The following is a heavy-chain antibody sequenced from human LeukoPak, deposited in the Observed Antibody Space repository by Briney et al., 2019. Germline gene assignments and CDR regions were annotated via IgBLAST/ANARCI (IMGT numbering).Heavy chain of an antibody. D-gene: IGHD4-11*01. J-gene: IGHJ4*02. Sequence: GGSLRLSCAASGFTFSSYSMNWVRQAPGKGLELVSSISSSSSYIYYADSVKGRFTISRDNAKNSLYLQMNSLRAEDTAVYYCARGPYDYSHFDYWGQGTLVTVSS. CDR3: ARGPYDYSHFDY. CDR1: GFTFSSYS. V-gene: IGHV3-21*01. CDR2: ISSSSSYI.